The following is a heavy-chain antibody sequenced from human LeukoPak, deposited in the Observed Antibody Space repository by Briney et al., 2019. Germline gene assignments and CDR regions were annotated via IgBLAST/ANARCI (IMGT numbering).Heavy chain of an antibody. J-gene: IGHJ3*02. CDR2: IYSGGST. V-gene: IGHV3-53*05. CDR1: GGTSSSNY. Sequence: PSGILPRSCAAAGGTSSSNYMNWVRKNQGKGLEWVSVIYSGGSTYYADSMKGRFTISRDNSKNTLYLQMNSLRAEDTAVYYCAREISSGWTAIVRRRDAFDIWGQGTMVTVSS. D-gene: IGHD5-18*01. CDR3: AREISSGWTAIVRRRDAFDI.